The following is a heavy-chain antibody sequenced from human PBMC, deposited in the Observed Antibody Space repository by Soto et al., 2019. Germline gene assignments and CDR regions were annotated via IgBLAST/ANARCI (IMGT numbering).Heavy chain of an antibody. J-gene: IGHJ4*02. CDR3: ASSFTVPAAIGY. D-gene: IGHD2-2*02. Sequence: ASVKVACKAIGYSFTRHYMHWVRQAPGQGLEWMGTIFPGGVNIAYAQKFEGRVTMTKDTTTSTAYMELNSLRSEDTAVYYCASSFTVPAAIGYWGQGTLVTVSS. CDR2: IFPGGVNI. CDR1: GYSFTRHY. V-gene: IGHV1-46*01.